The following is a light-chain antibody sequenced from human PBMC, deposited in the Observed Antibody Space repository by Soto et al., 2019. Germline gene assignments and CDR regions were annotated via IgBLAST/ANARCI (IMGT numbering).Light chain of an antibody. CDR3: SSYTSSSTYV. Sequence: QSALTQPASVSGSPGQSITISCTGTSSDVGGYNVVSWYQQHPGKAPEFMIYDVSNRPPGVSNRFSGSKSGNTASLTISGLQAEDEADYYCSSYTSSSTYVFGTGTKVTVL. J-gene: IGLJ1*01. CDR2: DVS. CDR1: SSDVGGYNV. V-gene: IGLV2-14*01.